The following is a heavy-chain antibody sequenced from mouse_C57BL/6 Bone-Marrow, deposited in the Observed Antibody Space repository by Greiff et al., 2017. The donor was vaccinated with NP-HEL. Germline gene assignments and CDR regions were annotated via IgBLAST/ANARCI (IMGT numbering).Heavy chain of an antibody. CDR3: TRPDSSSYYGSSYEAWFAY. CDR2: IRNKANNHAT. V-gene: IGHV6-6*01. D-gene: IGHD1-1*01. Sequence: EVKLLESGGGLVQPGGSMKLSCAASGFTFSDAWMDWVRQSPEKGLEWVAEIRNKANNHATYYAESVKGRFTISRDDSKSSVYLQMNSLRAEDTGIYYCTRPDSSSYYGSSYEAWFAYWGQGTLVTVSA. CDR1: GFTFSDAW. J-gene: IGHJ3*01.